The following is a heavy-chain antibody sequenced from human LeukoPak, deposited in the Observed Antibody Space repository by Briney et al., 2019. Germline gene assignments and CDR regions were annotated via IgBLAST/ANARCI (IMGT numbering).Heavy chain of an antibody. V-gene: IGHV1-8*02. CDR2: MNPNSGNT. Sequence: ASVKVSCKASGGTFSSYDINWVRQATGQGLEWMGWMNPNSGNTGYAQKFQGGVTMTRNTSINTAYMELSSLRSEDTAVYYCARGYHRYYHGSGRWYNWFDPWGQGTLVTVSS. D-gene: IGHD3-10*01. CDR3: ARGYHRYYHGSGRWYNWFDP. J-gene: IGHJ5*02. CDR1: GGTFSSYD.